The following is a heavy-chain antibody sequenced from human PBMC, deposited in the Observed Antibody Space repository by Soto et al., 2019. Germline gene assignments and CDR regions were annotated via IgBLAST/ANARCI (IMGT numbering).Heavy chain of an antibody. CDR1: GFTFSGYW. CDR2: IKQDGSEK. D-gene: IGHD3-9*01. J-gene: IGHJ6*02. CDR3: ARYGYFDWLLTLYYYYYGMDV. V-gene: IGHV3-7*01. Sequence: GGSLRLSCAASGFTFSGYWMSWVRQAPGKGLEWVANIKQDGSEKYYVDSVKGRFTISRDNAKNSLYLQMNSLRAEDTAVYYCARYGYFDWLLTLYYYYYGMDVWGQGTTVTVSS.